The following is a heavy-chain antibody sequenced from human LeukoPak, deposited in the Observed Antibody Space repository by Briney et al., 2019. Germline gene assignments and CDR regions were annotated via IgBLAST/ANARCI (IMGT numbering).Heavy chain of an antibody. V-gene: IGHV4-38-2*02. D-gene: IGHD3-10*01. CDR1: GYSISSGYY. Sequence: SETLSLTCTVSGYSISSGYYWGWIRQPPGKGLEWIGSIYHSGSTYYNPSLKSRVTISVDTSKNQFSLKLSSVTAADTAVYYCARNPREYYGSGSYFRFPWFDPWGQGTLVTVSS. J-gene: IGHJ5*02. CDR2: IYHSGST. CDR3: ARNPREYYGSGSYFRFPWFDP.